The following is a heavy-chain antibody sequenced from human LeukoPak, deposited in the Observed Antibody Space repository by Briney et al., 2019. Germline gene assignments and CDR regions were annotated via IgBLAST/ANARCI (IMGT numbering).Heavy chain of an antibody. CDR2: ITGSGVGT. CDR3: ARDPVGGRPDY. D-gene: IGHD3-16*01. J-gene: IGHJ4*02. V-gene: IGHV3-23*01. CDR1: GFIFSSYA. Sequence: PGGSLRLSCAASGFIFSSYAMTWVRQAPGKGPEWVSAITGSGVGTYYADSVKGRFTISRDNSKNTLYLQMNSLRAEDTAVYYCARDPVGGRPDYWGQGTLVTVSS.